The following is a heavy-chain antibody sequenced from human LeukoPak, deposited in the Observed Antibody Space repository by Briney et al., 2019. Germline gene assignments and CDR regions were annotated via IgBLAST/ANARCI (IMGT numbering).Heavy chain of an antibody. CDR2: INPSGGST. CDR3: ARVGSGGAWFDF. CDR1: GYTFTSYY. D-gene: IGHD6-19*01. V-gene: IGHV1-46*01. Sequence: ASVKVSCKASGYTFTSYYMHWVRQAPGQGLEWVGIINPSGGSTSYAQKFQGRVTMTRDMSTSTVYMELSSLRSEDTAVYYCARVGSGGAWFDFWGQGTLVTVSS. J-gene: IGHJ4*02.